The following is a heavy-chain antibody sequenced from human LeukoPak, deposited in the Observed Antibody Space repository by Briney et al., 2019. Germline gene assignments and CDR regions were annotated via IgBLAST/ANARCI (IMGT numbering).Heavy chain of an antibody. CDR3: ATGGHVRVYDSSAYYGHY. CDR2: IDPSGGST. V-gene: IGHV1-46*01. D-gene: IGHD3-22*01. J-gene: IGHJ4*02. Sequence: ASVKVSCKASGYTFSNYYMHCVRQAPGQGLEWMGIIDPSGGSTIYAQKFQGRVTMTRDMSTSTIYMELRSLRSEDTAVYYCATGGHVRVYDSSAYYGHYWGQGTLVTVSS. CDR1: GYTFSNYY.